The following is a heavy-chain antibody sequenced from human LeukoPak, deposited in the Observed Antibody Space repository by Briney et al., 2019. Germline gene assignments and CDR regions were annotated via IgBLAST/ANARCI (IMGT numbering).Heavy chain of an antibody. CDR1: GFTFSEFE. J-gene: IGHJ4*02. V-gene: IGHV3-48*03. Sequence: GGSLGLSCAASGFTFSEFEINWVRQAPGKGLEWISYISYRGSTDYYADSVRGRFTISRDNANQSVFLQMNSLRVEDTAVYFCARERGGGYFDYWGQGILVTVSS. CDR2: ISYRGSTD. CDR3: ARERGGGYFDY. D-gene: IGHD3-10*01.